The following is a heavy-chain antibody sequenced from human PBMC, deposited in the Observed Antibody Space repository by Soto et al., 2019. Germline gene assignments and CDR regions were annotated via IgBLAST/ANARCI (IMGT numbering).Heavy chain of an antibody. CDR1: GFTFRSYA. CDR3: AREGGSYYCDY. Sequence: EVQVVESGGGLVQPGGSLRLSCAASGFTFRSYAMHWVRQAPGKGLEYVSTISRNGGSTYYANSVKGRFTISRDNSKNTLYLQMGSLRAEDMAVYYCAREGGSYYCDYWGQGTLVTVSS. CDR2: ISRNGGST. V-gene: IGHV3-64*01. D-gene: IGHD1-26*01. J-gene: IGHJ4*02.